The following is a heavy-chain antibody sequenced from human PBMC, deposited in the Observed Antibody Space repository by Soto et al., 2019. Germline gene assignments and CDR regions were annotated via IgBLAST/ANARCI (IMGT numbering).Heavy chain of an antibody. CDR2: ISSSNSI. CDR3: ATDPSGHRDFDA. Sequence: EVQLVESGGGLVQPGGSLRLSCAASGFSFNTYAMSWVRQAPGKGLEWLSYISSSNSIYYADSVKGRFTISRDNAENSLYLQMSSLRVEDTAVYYCATDPSGHRDFDAWGQGTLVTVSS. D-gene: IGHD3-16*02. J-gene: IGHJ4*02. CDR1: GFSFNTYA. V-gene: IGHV3-48*01.